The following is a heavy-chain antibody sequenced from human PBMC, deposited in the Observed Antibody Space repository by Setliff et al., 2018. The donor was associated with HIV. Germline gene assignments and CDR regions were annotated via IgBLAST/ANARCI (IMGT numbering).Heavy chain of an antibody. CDR3: VRGLWGSSGVSDY. CDR1: GFIFSSYE. D-gene: IGHD3-16*01. Sequence: GGSLRLSCAASGFIFSSYEMNWVRQAPGKGLEWVSYIGSSGRTKYYADSVKGRFTISRDNAKNSLYQQMNSLRAEDTAIYYCVRGLWGSSGVSDYWGQGTLVTVSS. J-gene: IGHJ4*02. CDR2: IGSSGRTK. V-gene: IGHV3-48*03.